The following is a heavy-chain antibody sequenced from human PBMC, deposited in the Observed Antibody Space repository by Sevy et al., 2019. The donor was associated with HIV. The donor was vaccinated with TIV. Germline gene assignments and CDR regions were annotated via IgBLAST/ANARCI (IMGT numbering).Heavy chain of an antibody. D-gene: IGHD2-21*01. CDR1: GFAFSSYD. CDR3: ARAQQVTMLVVIGGLYFDL. CDR2: ITSSGTTI. Sequence: GGSLRLSCAASGFAFSSYDMHWVRQAPGKGLEWVLYITSSGTTINYADSVKGRFTISRDNAKNSLYLEMNSLRAEDTAVYYCARAQQVTMLVVIGGLYFDLWGQGTLVTVSS. V-gene: IGHV3-48*03. J-gene: IGHJ4*02.